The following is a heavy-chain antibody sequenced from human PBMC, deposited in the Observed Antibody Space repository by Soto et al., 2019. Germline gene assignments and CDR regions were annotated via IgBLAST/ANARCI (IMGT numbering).Heavy chain of an antibody. V-gene: IGHV3-23*01. CDR1: GFTFSTYA. J-gene: IGHJ4*02. Sequence: EVQLLEPGGGLVQPGGSLTLSCAASGFTFSTYAMGWVRQAPGKGLEWVSTIQGRDDTTFYADSVRGRFTISRDNSKNTMSLQMNTLRGDDTAVYYCAKETDPRCCYGVDYWGQGALVTVSS. D-gene: IGHD2-2*01. CDR3: AKETDPRCCYGVDY. CDR2: IQGRDDTT.